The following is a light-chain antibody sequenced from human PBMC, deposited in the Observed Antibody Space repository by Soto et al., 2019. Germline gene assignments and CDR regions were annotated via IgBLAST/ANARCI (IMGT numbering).Light chain of an antibody. J-gene: IGKJ1*01. CDR3: HHYNSYSEA. Sequence: DIQMTQSPSTLSGSVGDRVTITCRASQTISSWLAWYQQKPGKAPKLLIYKASTLKSGVPSRFSGSGSGTEFTLTFSSLQPDDFATYYCHHYNSYSEAFGQGTKVE. CDR2: KAS. CDR1: QTISSW. V-gene: IGKV1-5*03.